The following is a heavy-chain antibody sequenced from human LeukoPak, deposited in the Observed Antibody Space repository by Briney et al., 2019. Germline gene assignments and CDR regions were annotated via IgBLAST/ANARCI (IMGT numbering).Heavy chain of an antibody. D-gene: IGHD6-13*01. CDR2: IIPIFGTA. V-gene: IGHV1-69*06. J-gene: IGHJ6*03. CDR1: GGTFSSYA. CDR3: ARAPIAAAGKYYYYYYMDV. Sequence: ASVKVSCKASGGTFSSYAISWVRQAPGQGLEWMGGIIPIFGTANYAQKFQGRVTITADKSTSTAYMELSSLRSEDTAVYYCARAPIAAAGKYYYYYYMDVWGKGTTVTVSS.